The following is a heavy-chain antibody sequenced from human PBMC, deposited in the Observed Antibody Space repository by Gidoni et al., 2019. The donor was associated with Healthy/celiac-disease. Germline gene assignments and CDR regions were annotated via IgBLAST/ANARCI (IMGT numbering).Heavy chain of an antibody. CDR2: IYYSGST. Sequence: QLQLQESAPGLVTPSETLSLTCTVSRGAISSSSYYWGWIRQPPGKGLEWIGSIYYSGSTYHTPPRKSRVTISEDTSKDQFSLKLSSVTAADTAVYYCARAAKYYYDSSGFLDYFDYWGQGTLVTVSS. J-gene: IGHJ4*02. D-gene: IGHD3-22*01. CDR3: ARAAKYYYDSSGFLDYFDY. CDR1: RGAISSSSYY. V-gene: IGHV4-39*07.